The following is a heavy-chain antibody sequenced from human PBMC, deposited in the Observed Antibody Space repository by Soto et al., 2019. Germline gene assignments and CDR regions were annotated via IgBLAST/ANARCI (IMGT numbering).Heavy chain of an antibody. CDR1: EFTFSNYA. V-gene: IGHV3-23*01. D-gene: IGHD6-6*01. CDR3: AKDQVAAQEWLILYYYYYGMDV. Sequence: PGGSLRLSCAASEFTFSNYAMSWVRQAPGKGLEWVSGISADGGGTYYPESVKGRFTISRDNSKNTLYLQMNSLRAEDTAVYYCAKDQVAAQEWLILYYYYYGMDVWGQGTTVTVSS. CDR2: ISADGGGT. J-gene: IGHJ6*02.